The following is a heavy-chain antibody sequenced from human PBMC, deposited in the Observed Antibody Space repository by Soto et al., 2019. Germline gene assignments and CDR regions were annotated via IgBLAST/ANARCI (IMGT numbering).Heavy chain of an antibody. CDR2: IYTTGST. J-gene: IGHJ4*02. CDR3: ARGIPVSGSFDY. Sequence: PSATLSLTCTVSGGSISSYYWSWIRQPPGKGLEWIAYIYTTGSTYYNPSLKSRVGISVDTSKNQFSRKLSSVTAADTAVYYCARGIPVSGSFDYWGQGALVSVSS. CDR1: GGSISSYY. D-gene: IGHD6-19*01. V-gene: IGHV4-59*06.